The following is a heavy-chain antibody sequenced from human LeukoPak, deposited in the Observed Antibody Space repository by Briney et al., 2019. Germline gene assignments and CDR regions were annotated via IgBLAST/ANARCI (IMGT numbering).Heavy chain of an antibody. CDR1: GFTFSSYE. V-gene: IGHV3-48*03. J-gene: IGHJ4*02. D-gene: IGHD3-16*01. Sequence: PGGSLRLSCAASGFTFSSYEMNWVRQAPGKGLEWVSYISSSGSTIYYADSVKGRFTISRDNAKNSLYLQMNSLRAEDTAVYYCARNSLGVVMKLKNIDYWGQGTLVTVSS. CDR2: ISSSGSTI. CDR3: ARNSLGVVMKLKNIDY.